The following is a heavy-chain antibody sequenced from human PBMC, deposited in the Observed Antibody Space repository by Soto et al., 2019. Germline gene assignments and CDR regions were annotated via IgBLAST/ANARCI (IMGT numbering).Heavy chain of an antibody. V-gene: IGHV4-34*01. CDR3: ARGGGGGYCSGGSCYSGYYYYYYYMDV. CDR2: INHSGST. CDR1: GGSFSGYY. D-gene: IGHD2-15*01. Sequence: QVQLQQWGAGLLKPSETLSLTCAVYGGSFSGYYWSWIRQPPGKGLEWIGEINHSGSTNYNPSLKRRVPISVDTSKNQFSLKLSSVTAADTAVYYCARGGGGGYCSGGSCYSGYYYYYYYMDVWGKGTTVTVSS. J-gene: IGHJ6*03.